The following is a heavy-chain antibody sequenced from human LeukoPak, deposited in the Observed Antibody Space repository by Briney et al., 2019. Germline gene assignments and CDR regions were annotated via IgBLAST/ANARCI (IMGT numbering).Heavy chain of an antibody. D-gene: IGHD6-13*01. CDR3: ARVQQQLGPAVDAFDI. CDR1: GYTFTSYA. CDR2: INAGNGNT. J-gene: IGHJ3*02. Sequence: GASVKVSCKASGYTFTSYAMHWVRQAPGQRLEWMGWINAGNGNTKYSQKFQGRVTITRDTSASTAYMELSSLRSEDTAVYYCARVQQQLGPAVDAFDIWGQGTMVTVSS. V-gene: IGHV1-3*01.